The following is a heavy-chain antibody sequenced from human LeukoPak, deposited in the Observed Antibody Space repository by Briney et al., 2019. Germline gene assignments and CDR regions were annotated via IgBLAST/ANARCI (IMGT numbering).Heavy chain of an antibody. CDR3: ARHEYSAYDPFDY. D-gene: IGHD5-12*01. CDR2: IHYNGSN. V-gene: IGHV4-59*08. CDR1: DGSFSTYY. Sequence: SETLSLTCAVSDGSFSTYYWSWIRQPPGKGLEWIGNIHYNGSNNYNPSLKSRVTLSVDTSKKQFSLKLSSVTATDTGVYYCARHEYSAYDPFDYWGQGTLVTVSS. J-gene: IGHJ4*02.